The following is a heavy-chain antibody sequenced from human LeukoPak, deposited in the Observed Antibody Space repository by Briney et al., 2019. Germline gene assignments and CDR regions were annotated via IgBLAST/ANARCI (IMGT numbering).Heavy chain of an antibody. CDR1: GFTLSDYL. CDR2: INSDGSST. V-gene: IGHV3-74*01. Sequence: GGAPRLSRVASGFTLSDYLIHRGRQTPGEGPMLGSRINSDGSSTNYADFVKGRFTISRDNAKNTLYLQMNSLRAEDTAVYYCVSLIYGSGNSLFDYWGQGILVTVSS. D-gene: IGHD3-10*01. CDR3: VSLIYGSGNSLFDY. J-gene: IGHJ4*02.